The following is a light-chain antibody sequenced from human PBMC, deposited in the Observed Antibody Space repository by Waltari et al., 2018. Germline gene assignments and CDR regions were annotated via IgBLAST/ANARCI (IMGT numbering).Light chain of an antibody. Sequence: EIVLTQPPGPLSLSPGERATLSCRASQSVSSSYLAWYQQKPGQAPRVLIHGASNRATGIPDRFSGSGSGTDFTLTISRLEPEDFAVYYCQQYGSSPWTFGQGTKVEIK. CDR1: QSVSSSY. CDR2: GAS. CDR3: QQYGSSPWT. V-gene: IGKV3-20*01. J-gene: IGKJ1*01.